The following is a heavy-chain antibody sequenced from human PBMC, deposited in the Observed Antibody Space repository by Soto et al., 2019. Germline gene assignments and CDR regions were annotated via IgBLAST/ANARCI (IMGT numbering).Heavy chain of an antibody. CDR2: IYYSGST. J-gene: IGHJ6*02. V-gene: IGHV4-61*01. D-gene: IGHD3-10*01. CDR1: GGSVSSGSYY. Sequence: QVQLQESGPGLVKPSETLSLTCTVSGGSVSSGSYYWSWIRQPPGKGLEWIGYIYYSGSTNYNPSLKSRVTISVDTSKNQFSLKLSSVTAADTAVYYCARGGSGSYYTPSPINGMDVWGQGTTVTVSS. CDR3: ARGGSGSYYTPSPINGMDV.